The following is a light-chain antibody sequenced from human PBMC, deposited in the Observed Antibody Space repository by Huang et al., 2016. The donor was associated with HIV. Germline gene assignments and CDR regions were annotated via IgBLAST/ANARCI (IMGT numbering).Light chain of an antibody. Sequence: AIQLTQSPSSLSASVGDRVTITCRASQGISSALAWYQQKRGKAPKLLIYDASSLESGVPLRFSGSGSWTDFTLTISSLQPEDFATYYCQQFNNYLTFGQGTRLEIK. V-gene: IGKV1D-13*01. J-gene: IGKJ5*01. CDR2: DAS. CDR3: QQFNNYLT. CDR1: QGISSA.